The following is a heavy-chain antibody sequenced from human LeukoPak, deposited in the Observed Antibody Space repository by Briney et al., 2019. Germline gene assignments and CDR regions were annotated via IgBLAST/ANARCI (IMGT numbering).Heavy chain of an antibody. CDR3: ARGHRQYRRYFDY. V-gene: IGHV1-8*03. CDR2: MNPNSGNT. Sequence: ASVKVSCKASGYTFTNYGISCVRQATGQGLEWMGWMNPNSGNTGYAQKFQGRVTITRNTSISTAYMELSSLGSEDTAVYYCARGHRQYRRYFDYWGQGTLVTVSS. J-gene: IGHJ4*02. CDR1: GYTFTNYG. D-gene: IGHD3-16*02.